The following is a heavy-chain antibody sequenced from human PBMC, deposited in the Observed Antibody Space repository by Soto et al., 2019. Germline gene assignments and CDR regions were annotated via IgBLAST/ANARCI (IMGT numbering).Heavy chain of an antibody. CDR3: AKKSATSCYSYIDY. CDR2: ISGSGDST. D-gene: IGHD2-15*01. Sequence: EVQLLESGGGLVQPGGSLRLSCAASGFTFSSYAMSWVRQASGKGLEWVSSISGSGDSTYYADSVEGRFTISRDNSKNTLFLHMNSLRAEDTAVYYCAKKSATSCYSYIDYWGQGTLVTVSS. V-gene: IGHV3-23*01. J-gene: IGHJ4*02. CDR1: GFTFSSYA.